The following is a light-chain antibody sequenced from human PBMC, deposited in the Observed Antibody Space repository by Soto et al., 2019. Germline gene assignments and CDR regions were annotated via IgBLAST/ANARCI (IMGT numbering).Light chain of an antibody. CDR2: SAS. CDR1: QGSRTY. Sequence: IQLTQSPSSLSASVGDRVTITCRASQGSRTYLAWYQQKPGKAPKLLIYSASTLQSGVPSRFSGSGSGTDFTLTISSLQPEDFATYYCLHVDVIPWTFGQGTKVEI. V-gene: IGKV1-9*01. CDR3: LHVDVIPWT. J-gene: IGKJ1*01.